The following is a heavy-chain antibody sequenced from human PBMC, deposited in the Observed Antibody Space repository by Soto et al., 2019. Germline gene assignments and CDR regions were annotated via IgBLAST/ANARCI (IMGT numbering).Heavy chain of an antibody. D-gene: IGHD2-2*01. CDR2: INHSGST. CDR1: GGSFSGYY. V-gene: IGHV4-34*01. CDR3: ARGRAQGCSSTSCYSKPIAAAGNGNYDY. J-gene: IGHJ4*02. Sequence: SETLSLTCAVYGGSFSGYYWSWIRQPPGKGLEWIGEINHSGSTNYNPSLKSRVTISVDTSKDQFSLKLSSVTAADTAVYYCARGRAQGCSSTSCYSKPIAAAGNGNYDYWGQGTLVTVSS.